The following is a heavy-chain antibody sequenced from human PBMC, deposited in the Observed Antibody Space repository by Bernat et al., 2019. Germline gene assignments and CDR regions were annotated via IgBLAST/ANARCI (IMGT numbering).Heavy chain of an antibody. Sequence: QVQLVESGGGVVQPGRSLRLSCAASGFTFSGHGMHWVRQAPGKGLEWVAVIWYDGSNKYYADSVKGRFTISRDNSKNTLYLQMNSLRAEDTAVYYCARTYSSSSIGGGWFDPWGQGTLVTVSS. J-gene: IGHJ5*02. CDR3: ARTYSSSSIGGGWFDP. CDR2: IWYDGSNK. D-gene: IGHD6-6*01. CDR1: GFTFSGHG. V-gene: IGHV3-33*08.